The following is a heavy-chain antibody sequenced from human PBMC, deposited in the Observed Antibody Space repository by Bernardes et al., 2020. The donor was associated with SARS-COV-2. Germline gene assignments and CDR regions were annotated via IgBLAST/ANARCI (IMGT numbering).Heavy chain of an antibody. CDR2: IWYDGSNK. CDR3: ARSSATVASWYYYYGMDV. J-gene: IGHJ6*02. Sequence: GGSLRLSCAASGFTFSSYGMHWVRQAPGKGLEWVAVIWYDGSNKYYADSVKGRFTISRDNSKNTLYLQMNSLRAEDTAVYYCARSSATVASWYYYYGMDVWGQGTTVTVSS. V-gene: IGHV3-33*01. D-gene: IGHD4-4*01. CDR1: GFTFSSYG.